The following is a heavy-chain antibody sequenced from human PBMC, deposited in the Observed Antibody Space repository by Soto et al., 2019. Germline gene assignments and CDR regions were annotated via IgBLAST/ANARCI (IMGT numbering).Heavy chain of an antibody. J-gene: IGHJ4*02. V-gene: IGHV3-74*01. CDR3: VRDIR. Sequence: EVQLVESGGGLVQPGGSLRLSCAASGFTFNNFWMYWVRQTPEKGLVWVSGINSDGPTTSYADSVKGRFTISRDNAKNTLYLQMNSLSVEDTAIYYCVRDIRWGQGTLVTVSS. CDR1: GFTFNNFW. CDR2: INSDGPTT.